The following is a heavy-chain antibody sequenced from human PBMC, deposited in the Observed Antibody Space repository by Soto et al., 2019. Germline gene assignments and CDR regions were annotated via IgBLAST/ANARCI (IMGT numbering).Heavy chain of an antibody. CDR3: AKQQWFGEYPYYGMDV. Sequence: EVQLLESGGGLVQPGGSLRLSCAASGFTFSGYAMSWVRQAPGKGLEWVSAISGSGGSTYYADSVKGRFTISRDNSKNTLYLQRNSLRAEDTAVYYCAKQQWFGEYPYYGMDVWGQGTTVTVSS. CDR1: GFTFSGYA. CDR2: ISGSGGST. J-gene: IGHJ6*02. V-gene: IGHV3-23*01. D-gene: IGHD3-10*01.